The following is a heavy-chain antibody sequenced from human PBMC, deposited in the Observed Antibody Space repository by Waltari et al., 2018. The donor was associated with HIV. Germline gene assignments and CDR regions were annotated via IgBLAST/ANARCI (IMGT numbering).Heavy chain of an antibody. D-gene: IGHD2-15*01. J-gene: IGHJ4*02. CDR3: ARGIFGGNPGY. CDR2: IHSPGRT. CDR1: GGSITTYL. Sequence: CSVSGGSITTYLWNWYRQPPGKGLEWIGYIHSPGRTNYNPSLKSRVTISVDTSKTVFSLQLKSVTAADTAIYYCARGIFGGNPGYWGRGTLITVS. V-gene: IGHV4-59*01.